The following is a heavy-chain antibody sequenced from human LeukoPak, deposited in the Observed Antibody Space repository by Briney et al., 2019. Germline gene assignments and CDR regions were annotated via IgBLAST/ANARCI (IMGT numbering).Heavy chain of an antibody. CDR3: ASTRGTLERLGDENDGAFDI. Sequence: SETLSLTCTVSGGSISSSSYYWGWIRQPPGKGLEWIGSIYYSGSTYKKPSLKSRVTISVDTPKNQFSLKLSSVTAADTAVYHCASTRGTLERLGDENDGAFDIWGQGTMVTVSS. D-gene: IGHD3-16*01. CDR2: IYYSGST. V-gene: IGHV4-39*01. CDR1: GGSISSSSYY. J-gene: IGHJ3*02.